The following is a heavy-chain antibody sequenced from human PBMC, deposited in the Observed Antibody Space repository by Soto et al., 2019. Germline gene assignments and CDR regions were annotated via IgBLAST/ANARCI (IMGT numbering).Heavy chain of an antibody. CDR2: ISHDETTK. Sequence: GGSLRLSCAASGFTFSNYALHWVRQAPGKGLEWVAVISHDETTKYYVDSVKGRFTISRDNSKNTLYLQMNSLRVEDTAVYYCARTLHYKVATPPDYLGQGTLLTVSS. J-gene: IGHJ4*01. D-gene: IGHD5-12*01. CDR1: GFTFSNYA. V-gene: IGHV3-30-3*01. CDR3: ARTLHYKVATPPDY.